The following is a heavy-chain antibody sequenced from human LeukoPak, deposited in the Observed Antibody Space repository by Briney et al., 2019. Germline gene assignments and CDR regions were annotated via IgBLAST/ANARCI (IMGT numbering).Heavy chain of an antibody. Sequence: PGGSLRLSCAASGFTVSSNYRSWVRQAPGKGLEWVSVIYSGGSTYYADSVKGRFTISRDNSKNTLYLQMNSLRAEDTAVYYCARVPIYDSLYYFDYWGQRTLVTVSS. CDR3: ARVPIYDSLYYFDY. J-gene: IGHJ4*02. CDR2: IYSGGST. CDR1: GFTVSSNY. V-gene: IGHV3-66*02. D-gene: IGHD3-22*01.